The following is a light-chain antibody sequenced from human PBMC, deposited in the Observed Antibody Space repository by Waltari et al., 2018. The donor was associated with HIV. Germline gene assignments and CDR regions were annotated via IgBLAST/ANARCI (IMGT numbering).Light chain of an antibody. CDR1: QSIGNW. J-gene: IGKJ1*01. Sequence: DIQMTQSPSTVAASVGDRVTMTCRASQSIGNWLAWYRQKPGEAPSLLVYKASTVKSGVPSRFTGSGSGTEFTLTITSVQPEDFAIYYCQQYNSHSRTFGPGTKVEI. CDR2: KAS. CDR3: QQYNSHSRT. V-gene: IGKV1-5*03.